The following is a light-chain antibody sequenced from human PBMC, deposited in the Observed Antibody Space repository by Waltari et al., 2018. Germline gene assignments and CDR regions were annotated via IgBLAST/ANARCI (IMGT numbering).Light chain of an antibody. CDR3: NSRDSSGNHHVV. Sequence: SSELTQDPAVSVALGQTVRITCQGDSLRSYYASWYQQKPGKAPVLFIYGKNNRPSGIPDRFSGSSSGNTASLTITGAQAEDEADYYCNSRDSSGNHHVVFGGGTKLTVL. CDR2: GKN. CDR1: SLRSYY. J-gene: IGLJ2*01. V-gene: IGLV3-19*01.